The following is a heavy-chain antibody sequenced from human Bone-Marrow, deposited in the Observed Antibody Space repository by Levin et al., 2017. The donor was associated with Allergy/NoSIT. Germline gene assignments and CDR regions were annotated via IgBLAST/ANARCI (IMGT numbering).Heavy chain of an antibody. Sequence: SETLSLTCAVDGASFSGYFWTWIRQSPGEGLEWIGQINFNGITTYNPSLKSRVIMSVDPTRKRFTLELNFLTAADTAVYFCARGGEVPSQYFFDYWGQGTRVTVSS. CDR3: ARGGEVPSQYFFDY. CDR2: INFNGIT. J-gene: IGHJ4*02. CDR1: GASFSGYF. V-gene: IGHV4-34*01. D-gene: IGHD3-10*01.